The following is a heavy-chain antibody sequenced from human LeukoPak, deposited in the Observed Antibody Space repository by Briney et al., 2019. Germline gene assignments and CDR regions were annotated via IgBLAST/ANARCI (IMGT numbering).Heavy chain of an antibody. CDR1: GFTFNGHW. D-gene: IGHD3-16*01. CDR3: ARSLGGGIREFDY. CDR2: IRQNGNEK. J-gene: IGHJ4*02. Sequence: PGGSLRLSCVAPGFTFNGHWMSWVRQAPGKGLEWVASIRQNGNEKYYVHSVKGRFIISRNNAENSLSLQMDSLRDEDAAVYYCARSLGGGIREFDYWGQGTLVTVSS. V-gene: IGHV3-7*01.